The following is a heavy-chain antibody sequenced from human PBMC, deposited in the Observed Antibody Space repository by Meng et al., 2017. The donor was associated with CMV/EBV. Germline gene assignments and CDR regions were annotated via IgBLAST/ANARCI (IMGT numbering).Heavy chain of an antibody. V-gene: IGHV3-48*03. Sequence: GESLKISCAASGFTSSSYEMNWVRQAPGKGLEWVSYISSSGSTIYYADSVKGRFTISRDNAKNSLYLQMNSLRAEDTAVYYCARVTVFYYYGMDVWGQGTTVTVSS. CDR3: ARVTVFYYYGMDV. J-gene: IGHJ6*02. D-gene: IGHD4-17*01. CDR1: GFTSSSYE. CDR2: ISSSGSTI.